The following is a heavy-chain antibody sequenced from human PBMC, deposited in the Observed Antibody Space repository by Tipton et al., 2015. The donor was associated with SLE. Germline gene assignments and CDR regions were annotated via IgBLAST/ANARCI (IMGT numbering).Heavy chain of an antibody. CDR3: ARAKTGTTYYYYYYGMDV. D-gene: IGHD1-7*01. CDR1: GGSFSGYY. J-gene: IGHJ6*02. Sequence: TLSLTCAVYGGSFSGYYWSWIRQPPGKGLEWIGYIYYSGSTNYNPSLKSRVTISVDTSKNQFSLKLSSVTAADTAVYYCARAKTGTTYYYYYYGMDVWGQGTTVTVSS. CDR2: IYYSGST. V-gene: IGHV4-34*01.